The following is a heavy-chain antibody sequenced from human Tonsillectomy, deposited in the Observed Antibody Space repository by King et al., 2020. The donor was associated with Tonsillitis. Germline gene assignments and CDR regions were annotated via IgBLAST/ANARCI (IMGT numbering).Heavy chain of an antibody. Sequence: VQLVESGGGVVQPGRSLRLSCAASGFTFSNYTMYWVRQAPGKGLEWVAVISYDGSNKYSADSVKGRFTISRDNSKNTLFLQMNSLRAEDTAVYYCVSELIQKRCGIAVDHYFDYWGQGTLVTVSS. J-gene: IGHJ4*02. V-gene: IGHV3-30-3*01. CDR1: GFTFSNYT. CDR2: ISYDGSNK. CDR3: VSELIQKRCGIAVDHYFDY. D-gene: IGHD6-19*01.